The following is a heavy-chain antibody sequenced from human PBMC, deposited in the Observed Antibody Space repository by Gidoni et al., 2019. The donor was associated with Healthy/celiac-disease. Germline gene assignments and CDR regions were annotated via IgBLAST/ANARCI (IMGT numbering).Heavy chain of an antibody. V-gene: IGHV4-59*01. J-gene: IGHJ4*02. Sequence: QVQLQESGPGLVKPSETLSLTCTVSGGSISSYYWSWIRQPPGKGLEWIGYIYYSGSTTYNPSLKSRVTISVDTSKNQFSLKRSSVTAADTAVYYCARSPYSMVRGVIIGGGRHFDYWGQGTLVTVSS. CDR3: ARSPYSMVRGVIIGGGRHFDY. CDR2: IYYSGST. D-gene: IGHD3-10*01. CDR1: GGSISSYY.